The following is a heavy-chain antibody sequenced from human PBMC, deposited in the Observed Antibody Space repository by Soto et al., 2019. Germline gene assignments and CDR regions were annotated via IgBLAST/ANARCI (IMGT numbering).Heavy chain of an antibody. CDR2: IKSKTDGGTT. J-gene: IGHJ3*02. D-gene: IGHD2-2*01. CDR1: GFTFSNAW. Sequence: EVQLVESGGGLVRSGGSLRLSCAASGFTFSNAWMSWVRQAPGKGLEWVGRIKSKTDGGTTDYAAPVKGRFTISRDDSKNTLYLQMNSLKTEDTAVYYCTTGIVVVPAAMEDAFHIWGQGTMVTVSS. CDR3: TTGIVVVPAAMEDAFHI. V-gene: IGHV3-15*01.